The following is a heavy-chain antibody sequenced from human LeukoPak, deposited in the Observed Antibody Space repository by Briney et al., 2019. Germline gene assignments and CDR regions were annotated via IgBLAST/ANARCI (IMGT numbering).Heavy chain of an antibody. D-gene: IGHD3-16*01. Sequence: GGSLRLSCAASGFTFNNYNMNWVRQAPGKALEWVSSITSSGTYIFYADSVKGRFTISRDNAKNSLYLQMNSLRAEDTAVYYCAKSSHAFGAFDIWGQGTMVTVSS. V-gene: IGHV3-21*04. CDR2: ITSSGTYI. CDR3: AKSSHAFGAFDI. CDR1: GFTFNNYN. J-gene: IGHJ3*02.